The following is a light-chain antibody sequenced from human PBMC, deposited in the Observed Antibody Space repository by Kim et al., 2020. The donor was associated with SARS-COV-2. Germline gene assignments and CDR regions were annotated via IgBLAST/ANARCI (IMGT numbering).Light chain of an antibody. J-gene: IGKJ1*01. V-gene: IGKV1-5*01. CDR2: DAS. CDR1: QTISSW. Sequence: ASVGDRVTITCRASQTISSWLAWYQQRPGKGPKLLIYDASSLESGVPSRFSGSGSGTEFTLTISSLQPDDFATYYCQQYNSYSQTFGQGTKVDIK. CDR3: QQYNSYSQT.